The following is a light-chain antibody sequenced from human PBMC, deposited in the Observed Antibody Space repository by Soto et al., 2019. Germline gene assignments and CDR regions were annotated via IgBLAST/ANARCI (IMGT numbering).Light chain of an antibody. CDR2: DAS. V-gene: IGKV1-5*01. Sequence: DIPMTQSPSTLSASVGDRVTITCRASQSISRFLAWYQQRPGKAPNLLIYDASSLESGDPSRFSGSGSGTEFTLTISSLQPDDSASYYCQQYNSYPWTFGQGTKVEI. CDR3: QQYNSYPWT. CDR1: QSISRF. J-gene: IGKJ1*01.